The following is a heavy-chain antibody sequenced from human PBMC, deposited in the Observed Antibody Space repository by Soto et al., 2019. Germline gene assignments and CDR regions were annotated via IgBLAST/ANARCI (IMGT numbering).Heavy chain of an antibody. V-gene: IGHV4-59*01. CDR3: ARTYYYGSGSLYYFDY. Sequence: PSETLSLTCTISGGSISNYYWTWIRQTPGKGLEWIGYVYYSGNTNYNPSLKSRVSISVDMSKNQFSLKLSSVTAADTAVYYCARTYYYGSGSLYYFDYWGQGTLVTVSS. D-gene: IGHD3-10*01. CDR2: VYYSGNT. CDR1: GGSISNYY. J-gene: IGHJ4*02.